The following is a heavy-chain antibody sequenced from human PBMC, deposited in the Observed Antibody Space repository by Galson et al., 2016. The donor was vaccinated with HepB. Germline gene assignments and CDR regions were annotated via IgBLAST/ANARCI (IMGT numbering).Heavy chain of an antibody. J-gene: IGHJ4*02. Sequence: SLRLSCAASGVTFSNYNMHWVRQAPGKGLEWVSSISSSTSYIYYADSVKGRFTISRDSAKNSLYLQMNSLRAEDTAVYYCVYYYGSGSYYKRDYWGQGTLVTVSS. V-gene: IGHV3-21*01. CDR3: VYYYGSGSYYKRDY. D-gene: IGHD3-10*01. CDR2: ISSSTSYI. CDR1: GVTFSNYN.